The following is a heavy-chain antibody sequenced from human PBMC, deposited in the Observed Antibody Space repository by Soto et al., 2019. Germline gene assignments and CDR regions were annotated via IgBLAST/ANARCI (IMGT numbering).Heavy chain of an antibody. CDR2: ISGSGGST. CDR1: GFTFSSYA. V-gene: IGHV3-23*01. Sequence: GGSLRLSCAASGFTFSSYAMSWVRQAPGKGLEWVSAISGSGGSTYYADSVKGRFTISRDNSKNTLYLQMNSLRAEETAVYYCAKDILLGDQIPPGYFDYWGQGTLVTVSS. J-gene: IGHJ4*02. D-gene: IGHD3-10*01. CDR3: AKDILLGDQIPPGYFDY.